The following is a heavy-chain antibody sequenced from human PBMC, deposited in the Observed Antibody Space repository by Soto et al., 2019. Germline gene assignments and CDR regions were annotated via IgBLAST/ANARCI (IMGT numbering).Heavy chain of an antibody. CDR2: VYYSGST. J-gene: IGHJ3*02. CDR3: ARKYGGNFPNWAFDI. V-gene: IGHV4-59*01. Sequence: SETMSLTCTVSGGSISTYYWSWIRQPPGKGLEWIGYVYYSGSTNYNPSVKSRVSISADMSKNQFSLKLYSVTAADTAVYFCARKYGGNFPNWAFDIRGQGTMVTVSS. D-gene: IGHD2-21*02. CDR1: GGSISTYY.